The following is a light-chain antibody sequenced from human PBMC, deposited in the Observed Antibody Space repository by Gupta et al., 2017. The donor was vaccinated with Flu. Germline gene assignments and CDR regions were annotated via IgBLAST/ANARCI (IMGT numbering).Light chain of an antibody. CDR3: HRHNYWPPGGT. J-gene: IGKJ2*01. Sequence: EIVMTQSPATLSVSPGERATLSCRASQSVRSNLAWYQQKPDQAPRLLIYGASTSATDTPVSYSGSGSGSEFNLTISIRQSEDLAVYYCHRHNYWPPGGTFGQGTKREIK. V-gene: IGKV3-15*01. CDR1: QSVRSN. CDR2: GAS.